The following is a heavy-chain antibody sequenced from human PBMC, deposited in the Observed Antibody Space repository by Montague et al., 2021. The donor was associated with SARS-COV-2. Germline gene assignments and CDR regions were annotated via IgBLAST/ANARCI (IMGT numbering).Heavy chain of an antibody. J-gene: IGHJ5*02. D-gene: IGHD3-10*01. CDR3: VRPGGSGSHWFDR. V-gene: IGHV4-39*01. CDR1: GGSFSSCCYY. CDR2: VYYTGNT. Sequence: SETLSLTCTVSGGSFSSCCYYWGWIRQPPGKGLDWIGSVYYTGNTNYNLSLKSRVTISLDTSENQISLNLVSVTAADTAVYYCVRPGGSGSHWFDRWGQGTLVTVSS.